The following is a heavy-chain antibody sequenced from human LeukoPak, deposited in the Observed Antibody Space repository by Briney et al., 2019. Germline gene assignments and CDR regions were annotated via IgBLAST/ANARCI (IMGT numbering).Heavy chain of an antibody. Sequence: GGSLRLSCAASGFTFSSYAMSWVRQAPGKGLEWVSAINGSGGSTNYADSVKGRFTISRDNSKNTLYLQMNSLRAEDTAVYYCARSRIMVGITHYYGMDGWGQGTTVIVSS. D-gene: IGHD2-8*01. J-gene: IGHJ6*02. CDR1: GFTFSSYA. V-gene: IGHV3-23*01. CDR3: ARSRIMVGITHYYGMDG. CDR2: INGSGGST.